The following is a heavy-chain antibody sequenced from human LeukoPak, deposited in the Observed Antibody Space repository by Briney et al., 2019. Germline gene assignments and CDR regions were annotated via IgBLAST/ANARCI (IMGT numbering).Heavy chain of an antibody. CDR2: IKQDGSEK. Sequence: GGSLRLSCAASRFTFSSYWMTWVRQAPGKGLEWVANIKQDGSEKYYVGSVKGRFTISRDNTKNSLYLQMNSLRAEDTAVYYCAREGGYGGVFDYWGQGTLVTVSS. V-gene: IGHV3-7*05. CDR1: RFTFSSYW. D-gene: IGHD5-12*01. J-gene: IGHJ4*02. CDR3: AREGGYGGVFDY.